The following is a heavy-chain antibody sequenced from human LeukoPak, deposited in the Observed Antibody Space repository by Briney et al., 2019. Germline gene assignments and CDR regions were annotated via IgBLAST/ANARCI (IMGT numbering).Heavy chain of an antibody. V-gene: IGHV5-51*01. Sequence: GESLKISCKGSGYSFTSYWIGWVRQMPGKGLEWMGIIYPGDSDTRYSPSFQGQVTISADKSISTAYLQWGSLKASDTAMYYCARLDSAGYSSGWYGMDVWGQGTTVTVSS. CDR3: ARLDSAGYSSGWYGMDV. J-gene: IGHJ6*02. CDR1: GYSFTSYW. CDR2: IYPGDSDT. D-gene: IGHD6-19*01.